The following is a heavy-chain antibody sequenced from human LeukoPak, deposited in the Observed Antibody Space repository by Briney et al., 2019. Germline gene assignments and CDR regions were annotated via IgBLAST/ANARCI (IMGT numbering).Heavy chain of an antibody. V-gene: IGHV4-59*08. CDR1: GGSISSYY. Sequence: KPSETLSLTCTVSGGSISSYYWSWIRQPPGKGLEWIGSIYHSGSTYYNPSFKSRVTISVDTSKNQFSLKLSSVTAADTAVYYCARKSGFSGYYQTNFDYWGQGTLVTVSS. CDR3: ARKSGFSGYYQTNFDY. CDR2: IYHSGST. J-gene: IGHJ4*02. D-gene: IGHD3-22*01.